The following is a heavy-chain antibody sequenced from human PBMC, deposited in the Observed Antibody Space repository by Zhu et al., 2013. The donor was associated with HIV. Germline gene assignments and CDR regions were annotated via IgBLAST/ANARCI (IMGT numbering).Heavy chain of an antibody. CDR1: GHTFTGYY. J-gene: IGHJ6*02. CDR3: ASGVWALQLGGGMDV. V-gene: IGHV1-2*02. Sequence: QVQLVQSGAEVKKPGASVKVSCKASGHTFTGYYMHWVRQAPGQGLEWMGWINPNSGGTSYAQKFQGRVTMTRDTSTSTVYMELSSLRSEDTAVYYCASGVWALQLGGGMDVWGQGTTVTVSS. D-gene: IGHD5-18*01. CDR2: INPNSGGT.